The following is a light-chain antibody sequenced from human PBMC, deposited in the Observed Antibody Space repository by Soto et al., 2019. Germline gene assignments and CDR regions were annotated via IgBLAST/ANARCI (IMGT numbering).Light chain of an antibody. V-gene: IGLV2-14*01. CDR1: SSDVGGYNY. CDR2: EVS. J-gene: IGLJ1*01. Sequence: QSVLTQPASVSGSPGPSITISCTGTSSDVGGYNYVSWYQQHPGKAPKLMIYEVSNRPSGVSNRFSGSKSGNTASLTISGLQAEDEADYYCSSYTSSSNYVFGTGTKLTVL. CDR3: SSYTSSSNYV.